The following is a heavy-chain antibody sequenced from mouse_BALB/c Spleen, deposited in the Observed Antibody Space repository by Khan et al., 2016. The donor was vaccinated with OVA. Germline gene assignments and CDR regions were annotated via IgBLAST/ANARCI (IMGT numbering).Heavy chain of an antibody. D-gene: IGHD1-1*01. V-gene: IGHV3-6*02. Sequence: EVQLQESGPGLVKPSQSLSPTCSVTGYSITSGNYWNWIRQFPGNKLEWMGYISYDGSFNYNPSLKNRISITRDTSENQFFLQLNSVTTEDTATYFCARRFYYSYWYFDVWGAVTTVTVSS. CDR2: ISYDGSF. J-gene: IGHJ1*01. CDR3: ARRFYYSYWYFDV. CDR1: GYSITSGNY.